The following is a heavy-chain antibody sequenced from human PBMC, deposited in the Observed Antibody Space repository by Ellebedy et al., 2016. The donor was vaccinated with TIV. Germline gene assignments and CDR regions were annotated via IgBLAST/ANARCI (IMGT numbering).Heavy chain of an antibody. Sequence: PGGSLRLSCAASGFTFSNAWMNWVRQAPGKGLEWVGHIKSKTDGGTTDDAAPVKGRFTISRDDSKNTLYLQMNSLKPEDTAVYYCTTGDFWTDSDYWGQGTLVTVSS. CDR2: IKSKTDGGTT. V-gene: IGHV3-15*07. CDR1: GFTFSNAW. CDR3: TTGDFWTDSDY. D-gene: IGHD3/OR15-3a*01. J-gene: IGHJ4*02.